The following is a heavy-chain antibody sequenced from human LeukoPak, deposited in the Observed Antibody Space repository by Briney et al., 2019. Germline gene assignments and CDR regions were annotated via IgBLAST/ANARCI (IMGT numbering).Heavy chain of an antibody. J-gene: IGHJ6*02. CDR2: ISGSGSST. CDR1: GFTFSSYA. CDR3: AKNPFWRQKSLGMDV. V-gene: IGHV3-23*01. Sequence: GGSLRLSCAASGFTFSSYAMSWVRQAPGKGLEWVSAISGSGSSTYYADSVKGRFTISRDNSKNTLYLQMNSLRAEDTAVYYCAKNPFWRQKSLGMDVWGQGTTVTVSS. D-gene: IGHD3-3*01.